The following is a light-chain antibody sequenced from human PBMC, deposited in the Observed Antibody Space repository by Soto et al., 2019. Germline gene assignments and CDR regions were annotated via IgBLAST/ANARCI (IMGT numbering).Light chain of an antibody. CDR1: SSDVGGYNY. V-gene: IGLV2-14*01. J-gene: IGLJ1*01. CDR3: NSYTTSNTRQIV. Sequence: SALTQPASLSGSPGQSITISCTGTSSDVGGYNYVSWYQQHPGKAPKFMIYDVSNRPSGVSTRFSGSKSGNTASLTISGLQAEDEADYYCNSYTTSNTRQIVFGTGTKVTVL. CDR2: DVS.